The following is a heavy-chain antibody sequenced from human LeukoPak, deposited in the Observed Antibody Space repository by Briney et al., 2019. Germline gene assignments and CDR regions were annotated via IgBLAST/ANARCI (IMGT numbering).Heavy chain of an antibody. CDR3: AKKVADIVVVVAAWYFDL. CDR1: GFTFSSYA. Sequence: GGSLRLSCAASGFTFSSYAMSWVRQAPGKGLEWVSAISGSGGSTYYADAVKGRFTISRDNSKNTLYLQMNSLRAEDTAVYYCAKKVADIVVVVAAWYFDLWGRGTLVTVSS. J-gene: IGHJ2*01. V-gene: IGHV3-23*01. CDR2: ISGSGGST. D-gene: IGHD2-15*01.